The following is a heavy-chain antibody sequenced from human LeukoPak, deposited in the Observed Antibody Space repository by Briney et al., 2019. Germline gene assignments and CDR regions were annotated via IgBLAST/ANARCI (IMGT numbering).Heavy chain of an antibody. V-gene: IGHV3-48*04. Sequence: GGSLRLSCAASGFTFSSYAMSWVRQAPGKGLEWVSYISRGGNTIYYADSVKGRFTISRDNAKNSLYLQLNSLRVEDTAVYYCAREQLGPNYSDYWGQGTLVTVSS. CDR1: GFTFSSYA. J-gene: IGHJ4*02. CDR3: AREQLGPNYSDY. D-gene: IGHD1-1*01. CDR2: ISRGGNTI.